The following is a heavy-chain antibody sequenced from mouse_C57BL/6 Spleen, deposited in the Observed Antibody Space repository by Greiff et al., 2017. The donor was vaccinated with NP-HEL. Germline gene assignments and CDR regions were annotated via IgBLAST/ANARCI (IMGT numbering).Heavy chain of an antibody. CDR3: APMVTTLYYYAMDY. Sequence: QVQLQQPGAELVKPGASVKLSCKASGYTFTSYWMHWVKQRPGQGLEWIGMIHPNSGSTNYNEKFKSKATMTVDKSSSTAYMQLSSLTSEDSAVYYGAPMVTTLYYYAMDYWGQGTSVTVSS. J-gene: IGHJ4*01. D-gene: IGHD2-3*01. V-gene: IGHV1-64*01. CDR1: GYTFTSYW. CDR2: IHPNSGST.